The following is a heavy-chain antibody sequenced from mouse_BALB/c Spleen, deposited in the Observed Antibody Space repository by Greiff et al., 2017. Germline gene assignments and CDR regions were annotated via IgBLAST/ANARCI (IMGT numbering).Heavy chain of an antibody. CDR3: ARSDSSGYAY. Sequence: EVQLVESGGGLVQPGGSRKLSCAASGFTFSSFGMHWVRQAPEKGLEWVAYISSGSSTIYYADTVKGRFTISRDNPKNTLFLQMTSLRSEDTAMYYCARSDSSGYAYWGQGTLVTVSA. CDR1: GFTFSSFG. CDR2: ISSGSSTI. D-gene: IGHD3-2*01. J-gene: IGHJ3*01. V-gene: IGHV5-17*02.